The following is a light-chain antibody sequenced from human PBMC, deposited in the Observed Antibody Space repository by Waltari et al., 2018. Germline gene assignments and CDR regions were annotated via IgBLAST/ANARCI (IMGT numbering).Light chain of an antibody. CDR1: SRDVGYYNY. CDR2: DVN. Sequence: QSALTQPRSVSGSPGQSVTISCTGTSRDVGYYNYFPWYQQHPGKAPKLMIYDVNERPSGVPDRFSGSKSGTTASLTISGLQAEDEADYYCCSYAGSYLRVFGGGTKLTVL. CDR3: CSYAGSYLRV. V-gene: IGLV2-11*01. J-gene: IGLJ2*01.